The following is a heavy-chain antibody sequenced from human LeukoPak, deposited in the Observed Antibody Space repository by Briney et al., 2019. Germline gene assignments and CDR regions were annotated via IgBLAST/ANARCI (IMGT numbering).Heavy chain of an antibody. J-gene: IGHJ6*02. CDR2: INPSGGST. CDR3: ARVPGIAAAGQYYYYGMDV. CDR1: GYTFTSYY. Sequence: ASVKVSCKASGYTFTSYYMHWVRQAPGQGLEWMGIINPSGGSTSYAQKFQGRVTMTRDTSTSTVYMELSSLRSDDTAVYYCARVPGIAAAGQYYYYGMDVWGQGTTVTVSS. V-gene: IGHV1-46*01. D-gene: IGHD6-13*01.